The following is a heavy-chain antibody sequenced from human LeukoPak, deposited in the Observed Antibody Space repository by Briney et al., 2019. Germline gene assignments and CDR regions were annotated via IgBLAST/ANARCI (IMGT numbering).Heavy chain of an antibody. J-gene: IGHJ4*02. CDR2: ISGSGGDT. V-gene: IGHV3-23*01. CDR3: AKGRSSGGSCVNY. D-gene: IGHD2-15*01. CDR1: GFTFSNYA. Sequence: GGSLRLSCIASGFTFSNYAINWVRQAPGKGLEWVSVISGSGGDTYYADSVKGRFTISRDNSKNTVYLQMNSLRAEDTAVYYCAKGRSSGGSCVNYWGQGTLVSVSS.